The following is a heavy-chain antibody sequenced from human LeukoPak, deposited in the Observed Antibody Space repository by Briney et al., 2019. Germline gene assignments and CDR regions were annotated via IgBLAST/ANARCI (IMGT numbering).Heavy chain of an antibody. J-gene: IGHJ4*02. CDR3: AKGDKPGY. CDR1: GFTFSSYG. Sequence: GGSLRLSCVTSGFTFSSYGMHWVRQAPGKGLEWVAFIRYDESNKYYADSVKGRFTISRDNSKNPLYLQMNSLRAEDTAVYYCAKGDKPGYWGQGTLITVSS. CDR2: IRYDESNK. D-gene: IGHD1-14*01. V-gene: IGHV3-30*02.